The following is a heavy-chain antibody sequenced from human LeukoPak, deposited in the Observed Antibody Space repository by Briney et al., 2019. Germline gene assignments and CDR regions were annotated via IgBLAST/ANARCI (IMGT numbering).Heavy chain of an antibody. CDR2: INHSGST. CDR3: ARERYSSGWSTGGRPYYYYYYMDV. V-gene: IGHV4-34*01. J-gene: IGHJ6*03. CDR1: GGSFSGYY. D-gene: IGHD6-19*01. Sequence: SETLSLTCAVYGGSFSGYYWSWIRQPPGKGLEWIGEINHSGSTNYNPSLKSRVTISVDTSKNQFSLKLSSVTAADTAVYYCARERYSSGWSTGGRPYYYYYYMDVWGKGTTVTVSS.